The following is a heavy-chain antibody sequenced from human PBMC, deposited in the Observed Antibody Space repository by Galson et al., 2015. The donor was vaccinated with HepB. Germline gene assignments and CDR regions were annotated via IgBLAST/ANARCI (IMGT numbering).Heavy chain of an antibody. CDR3: ARYYSGRYFDL. Sequence: SLRLSCAASGFTFSTYGMHWVRQAPGKGLEWVAVIWYDGSNRNYADSVRGRFTISRDSSKNTLYLQMNSLRVEDTSVYYCARYYSGRYFDLWGRGTLVTVSS. V-gene: IGHV3-33*01. CDR1: GFTFSTYG. J-gene: IGHJ2*01. CDR2: IWYDGSNR. D-gene: IGHD4-11*01.